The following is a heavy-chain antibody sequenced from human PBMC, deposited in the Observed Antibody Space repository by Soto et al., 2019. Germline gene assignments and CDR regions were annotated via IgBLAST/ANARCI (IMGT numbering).Heavy chain of an antibody. CDR3: ARDKSYYDSSGYYQTIDAFDI. J-gene: IGHJ3*02. CDR2: IIPIFGTA. Sequence: GASVKVSCKASEGTFSSYAISWVRQAPGQGLEWMGGIIPIFGTANYAQKFQGRVTITADESTSTAYMELSSLRSEDTAVYYCARDKSYYDSSGYYQTIDAFDIWGQGTMVTVSS. CDR1: EGTFSSYA. D-gene: IGHD3-22*01. V-gene: IGHV1-69*13.